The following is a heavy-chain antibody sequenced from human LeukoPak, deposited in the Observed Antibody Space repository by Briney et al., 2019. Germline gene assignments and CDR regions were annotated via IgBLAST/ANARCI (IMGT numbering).Heavy chain of an antibody. CDR1: GGSFSGYY. CDR3: ARLVATGGYFDY. J-gene: IGHJ4*02. D-gene: IGHD5-12*01. Sequence: PSETLSLTCAVYGGSFSGYYWTWIRQPPGKGLEWIGEINDSGSTNYNPSLKSRVSISVDTSKNQFSLKLSSVTAADTAVYYCARLVATGGYFDYWGQGTLVTVSS. CDR2: INDSGST. V-gene: IGHV4-34*01.